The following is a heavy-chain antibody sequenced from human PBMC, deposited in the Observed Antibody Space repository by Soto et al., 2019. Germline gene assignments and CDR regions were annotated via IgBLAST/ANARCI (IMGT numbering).Heavy chain of an antibody. D-gene: IGHD1-1*01. J-gene: IGHJ6*02. CDR1: GGTFSSYA. Sequence: ASVKVSCKASGGTFSSYAISWVRQAPGQGLEWMGGIIPIFGTANYAQKFQGRVTITADESTSTACMELSSLRSEDTAVYYCARDRAGTYYYYGMDVWGQGTTVTVSS. V-gene: IGHV1-69*13. CDR2: IIPIFGTA. CDR3: ARDRAGTYYYYGMDV.